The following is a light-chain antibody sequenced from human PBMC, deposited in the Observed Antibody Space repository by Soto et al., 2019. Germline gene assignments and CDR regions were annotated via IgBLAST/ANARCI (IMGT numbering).Light chain of an antibody. CDR1: SSNIGAGYD. J-gene: IGLJ1*01. V-gene: IGLV1-40*01. CDR2: ANS. CDR3: HSHDRRLSRFHV. Sequence: QSVLTQPPSVSGAPGQRVTISCTGSSSNIGAGYDVHWYQQLPGRAPKLLIYANSNRPSGVPDRFSGSRSGTSASLAITGLQAEDEADYSCHSHDRRLSRFHVFATGTKVTVL.